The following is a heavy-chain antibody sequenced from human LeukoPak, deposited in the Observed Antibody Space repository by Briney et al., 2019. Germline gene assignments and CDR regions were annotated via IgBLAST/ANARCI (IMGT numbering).Heavy chain of an antibody. D-gene: IGHD6-13*01. CDR2: IYLSGRA. CDR3: ARVSRFGSSWFPFDP. V-gene: IGHV4-38-2*02. CDR1: GYSISSGFF. Sequence: KSSETLSLTCSVSGYSISSGFFWGWVRQPPGKGLEWMGSIYLSGRAYSNPSLTYNPSLKSRVTISVGPSENQFSLRLTSVTAADTAVYFCARVSRFGSSWFPFDPWGQGTLVTVSS. J-gene: IGHJ5*02.